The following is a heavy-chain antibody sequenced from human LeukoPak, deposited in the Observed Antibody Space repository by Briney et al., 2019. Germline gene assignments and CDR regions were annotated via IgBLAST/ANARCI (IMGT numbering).Heavy chain of an antibody. V-gene: IGHV3-74*01. J-gene: IGHJ3*02. CDR2: ISSDESST. Sequence: PGGSLRLSCVVSGFTFSSYWMHWVRQAPGKGLVWVSRISSDESSTSSADSVKGRFPISRDNAKNTLYLQMNSLRAEDTAVYYCARGPPYYDSSGYYYGGTAFDIWGQGTMVTVSS. CDR1: GFTFSSYW. CDR3: ARGPPYYDSSGYYYGGTAFDI. D-gene: IGHD3-22*01.